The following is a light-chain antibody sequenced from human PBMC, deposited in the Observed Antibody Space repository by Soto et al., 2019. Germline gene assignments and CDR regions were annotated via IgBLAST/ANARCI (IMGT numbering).Light chain of an antibody. CDR1: QSVSNTY. J-gene: IGKJ4*01. CDR3: QPYNNWPLT. V-gene: IGKV3D-20*02. Sequence: EIVLTQSPGTLSLSPGERATLSCRASQSVSNTYLAWYQQKPGQAPRLLIYDASSRATDIPDRFSGSGSGTDFTLTISRLEPEDFAVYYCQPYNNWPLTFGGGTKVEIK. CDR2: DAS.